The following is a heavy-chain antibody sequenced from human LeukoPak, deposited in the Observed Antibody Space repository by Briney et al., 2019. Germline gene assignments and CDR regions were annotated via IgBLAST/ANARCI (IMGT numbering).Heavy chain of an antibody. Sequence: GGSLRLSCAASGFTFSNYAMNWVRQAPAKGLEWVSTIIGGGGTTYYPDSVKGRFTISRDNSKNTLYLKMNSLRAEDTAVYYCAKGRRDGYNFDFDHWGQGTLVTVSS. CDR3: AKGRRDGYNFDFDH. V-gene: IGHV3-23*01. J-gene: IGHJ4*02. CDR1: GFTFSNYA. CDR2: IIGGGGTT. D-gene: IGHD5-24*01.